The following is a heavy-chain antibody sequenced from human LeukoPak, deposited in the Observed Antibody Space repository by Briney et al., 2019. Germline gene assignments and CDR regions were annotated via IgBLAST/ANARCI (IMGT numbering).Heavy chain of an antibody. CDR2: INHSGST. CDR1: GGSISSYY. D-gene: IGHD4-17*01. CDR3: ARHEVTTGPHWFDP. Sequence: SETLSLTCTVSGGSISSYYWSWIRQPPGKGLEWIGEINHSGSTNYNPSLKSRVTISVDTSKNQFSLKLSSVTAADTAVYYCARHEVTTGPHWFDPWGQGTLVTVSS. J-gene: IGHJ5*02. V-gene: IGHV4-34*01.